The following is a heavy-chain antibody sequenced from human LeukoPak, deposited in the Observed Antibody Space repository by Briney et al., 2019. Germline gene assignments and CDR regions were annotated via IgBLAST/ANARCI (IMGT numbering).Heavy chain of an antibody. V-gene: IGHV3-15*07. CDR3: STLTSRYLPDS. Sequence: GGSLRLSCAASGFTFSSYAMNWVRQAPGKGLEWVGRIKSKADGETTDYAAPVKGRFTFSRDDSKNMLYLQMNGLKSEDTAVYYCSTLTSRYLPDSWGQGTLVTVSS. CDR2: IKSKADGETT. J-gene: IGHJ4*02. D-gene: IGHD3-9*01. CDR1: GFTFSSYA.